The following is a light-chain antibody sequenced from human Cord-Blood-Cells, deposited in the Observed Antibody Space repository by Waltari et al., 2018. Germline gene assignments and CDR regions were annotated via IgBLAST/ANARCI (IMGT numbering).Light chain of an antibody. V-gene: IGLV6-57*01. CDR2: EDN. J-gene: IGLJ3*02. Sequence: NFMLTQPHSVSESPGKTVTISCTRSSGSISTNNVTWYQQRPGSSPTTVIYEDNQRPSGVPDRFSGSIDSSSNSAYLTISGLKTEDEADYYCQSYDSSNQVFGGGTKLTVL. CDR3: QSYDSSNQV. CDR1: SGSISTNN.